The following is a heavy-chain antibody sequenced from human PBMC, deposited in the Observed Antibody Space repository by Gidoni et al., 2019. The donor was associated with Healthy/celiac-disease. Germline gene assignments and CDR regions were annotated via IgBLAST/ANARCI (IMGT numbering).Heavy chain of an antibody. CDR2: IIPIFGTA. CDR1: GGPFRSYA. J-gene: IGHJ6*02. D-gene: IGHD6-19*01. Sequence: QVQLVQSGAEVKKPGSSVKVSCKASGGPFRSYAISWVRQAPGQGLEWMGGIIPIFGTANYAQKFQGRVTITADESTSTAYMELSSLRSEDTAVYYCARTANRGSGWRKANAYYYYYGMDVWGQGTTVTVSS. CDR3: ARTANRGSGWRKANAYYYYYGMDV. V-gene: IGHV1-69*01.